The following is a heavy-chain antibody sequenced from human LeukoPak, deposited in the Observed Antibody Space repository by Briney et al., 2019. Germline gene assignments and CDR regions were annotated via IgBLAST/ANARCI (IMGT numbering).Heavy chain of an antibody. V-gene: IGHV3-30-3*01. Sequence: RGSLRLSCAASGFTFSSYAMHWVRQAPGKGLEWVAVISYDGSNKYYADSVKGRFTISRDNSKNTLYLQMNSLRAEDTAVYYCAREWGGIVVVNDAFDIWGQGTMVTVSS. D-gene: IGHD2-21*01. J-gene: IGHJ3*02. CDR3: AREWGGIVVVNDAFDI. CDR1: GFTFSSYA. CDR2: ISYDGSNK.